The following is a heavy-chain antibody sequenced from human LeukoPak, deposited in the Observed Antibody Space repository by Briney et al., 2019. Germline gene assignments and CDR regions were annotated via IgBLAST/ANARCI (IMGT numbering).Heavy chain of an antibody. Sequence: SETLSLACTVSAGSISTYHWNWIRKSPEKGLEWIGYMQSTGNSNYNPSFKSRVTISVDMSRNQIVLYLSSVTAADTAVYFCARDKQHSYGRYFDHWGQGILVTVSS. D-gene: IGHD5-18*01. CDR1: AGSISTYH. V-gene: IGHV4-59*01. J-gene: IGHJ4*02. CDR2: MQSTGNS. CDR3: ARDKQHSYGRYFDH.